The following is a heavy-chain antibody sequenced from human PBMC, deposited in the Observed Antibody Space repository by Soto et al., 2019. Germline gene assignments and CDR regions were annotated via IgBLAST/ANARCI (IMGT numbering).Heavy chain of an antibody. CDR3: ARTVQPRVIDY. Sequence: QIILKESGPTLVKPTQTLTLTCTFSGFSLSTSGVGVGWIRQPPGKALEWLALIYWDDDKRYSPSLESRRTVTXXTSKNQVVLTMTNMDPVDTATSYCARTVQPRVIDYWGQGTLVTVSS. D-gene: IGHD3-10*01. V-gene: IGHV2-5*02. J-gene: IGHJ4*02. CDR2: IYWDDDK. CDR1: GFSLSTSGVG.